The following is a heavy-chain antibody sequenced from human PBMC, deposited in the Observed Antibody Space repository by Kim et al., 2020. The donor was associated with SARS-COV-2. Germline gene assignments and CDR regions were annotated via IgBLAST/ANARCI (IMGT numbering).Heavy chain of an antibody. Sequence: TKDAQNLQGRLTMATDTSTSTVYMELKNLRPDDTAVYYCATGIGSGWFFDYWGQGTLVTVSS. CDR3: ATGIGSGWFFDY. CDR2: T. D-gene: IGHD6-19*01. J-gene: IGHJ4*02. V-gene: IGHV1-18*01.